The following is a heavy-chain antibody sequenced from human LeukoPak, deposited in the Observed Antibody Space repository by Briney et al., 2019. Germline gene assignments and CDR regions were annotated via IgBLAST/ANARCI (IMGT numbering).Heavy chain of an antibody. V-gene: IGHV1-18*04. D-gene: IGHD6-6*01. CDR1: GYTFTSYG. Sequence: ASVKVSCRASGYTFTSYGISWVRQAPGQGLEWMGWISGYNGNTNYGQKFQGRVTMTTDTSTSTAYMELRSLRSDDTAVYYCARGIAARPYYYYGMDVWGQGTTVTVSS. J-gene: IGHJ6*02. CDR3: ARGIAARPYYYYGMDV. CDR2: ISGYNGNT.